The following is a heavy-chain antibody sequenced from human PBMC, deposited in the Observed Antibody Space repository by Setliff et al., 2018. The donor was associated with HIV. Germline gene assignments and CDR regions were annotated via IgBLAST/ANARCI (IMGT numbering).Heavy chain of an antibody. J-gene: IGHJ4*02. CDR1: GFTFSNYP. CDR2: ITSSSDTT. V-gene: IGHV3-48*01. D-gene: IGHD6-19*01. Sequence: GGSLRLSCVASGFTFSNYPMKWIRQAPGKGLECVSYITSSSDTTYYGDSVQGRFTTSRDNAKNSLYLQMNSLRADDTAVYYCARSMSGWSADYWGQGIQVTVSS. CDR3: ARSMSGWSADY.